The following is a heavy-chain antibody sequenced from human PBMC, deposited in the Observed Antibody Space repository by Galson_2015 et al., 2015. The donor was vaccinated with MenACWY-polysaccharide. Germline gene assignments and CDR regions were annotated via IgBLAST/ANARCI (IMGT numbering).Heavy chain of an antibody. D-gene: IGHD1-26*01. Sequence: SLRLSCAASGFTFSNYWMSWVRQAPGKGLEWVASINQDGSEKYYADSVRVQFTVSRDNSKNSLYLQMNSLRAEDTAVYYCARPRIVGAPWFDCGGQGALVTASS. CDR3: ARPRIVGAPWFDC. J-gene: IGHJ4*02. V-gene: IGHV3-7*01. CDR2: INQDGSEK. CDR1: GFTFSNYW.